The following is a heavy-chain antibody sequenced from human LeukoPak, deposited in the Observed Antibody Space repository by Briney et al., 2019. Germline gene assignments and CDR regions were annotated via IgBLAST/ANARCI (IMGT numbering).Heavy chain of an antibody. Sequence: GGSLRLSCAASGFTFNNYNMNWVRQAPGKALEWVSSITSSGAYIFYADSVKGRFTISRDNAKDSLYLEMNSLGPEDTALYYCAKDGNVGYYYASSGYYPDYWGQGTLVTVSS. CDR3: AKDGNVGYYYASSGYYPDY. D-gene: IGHD3-22*01. J-gene: IGHJ4*02. CDR1: GFTFNNYN. V-gene: IGHV3-21*04. CDR2: ITSSGAYI.